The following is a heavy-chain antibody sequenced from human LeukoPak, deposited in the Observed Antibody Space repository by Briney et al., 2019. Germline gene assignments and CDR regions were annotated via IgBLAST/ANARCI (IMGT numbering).Heavy chain of an antibody. CDR1: GGSFSGYY. V-gene: IGHV4-34*01. J-gene: IGHJ6*02. Sequence: PSETLSLTCAVYGGSFSGYYWSWIRQPPGKGLEWIGEINHSGSTNYNPSLKSRVTISVDTSKNQFSLKLSSVTAADTAAYYCASRGYCSSTSCSGNDGMDVWGQGTTVTVSS. CDR3: ASRGYCSSTSCSGNDGMDV. D-gene: IGHD2-2*01. CDR2: INHSGST.